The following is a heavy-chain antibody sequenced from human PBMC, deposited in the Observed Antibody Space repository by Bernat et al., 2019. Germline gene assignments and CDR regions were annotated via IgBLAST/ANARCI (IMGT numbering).Heavy chain of an antibody. Sequence: QVQLVQSGAAVKKPGSSVNVSCKASGGTFSSYAISWVRPAPGHGLEWMGGIIPIFGTANYAQKLQGRVTSTADESTSTAYMELSSLRSEDRAVYYCAGARNGYDPAYYYYMDVWGKGTTVTVSS. J-gene: IGHJ6*03. CDR2: IIPIFGTA. CDR1: GGTFSSYA. D-gene: IGHD5-12*01. V-gene: IGHV1-69*01. CDR3: AGARNGYDPAYYYYMDV.